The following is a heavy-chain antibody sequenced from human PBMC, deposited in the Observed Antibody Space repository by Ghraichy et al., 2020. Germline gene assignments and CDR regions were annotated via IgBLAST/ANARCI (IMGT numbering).Heavy chain of an antibody. CDR1: GGPFSGYY. J-gene: IGHJ5*02. D-gene: IGHD2-15*01. Sequence: SETLSLTCAVYGGPFSGYYWSWIRQPPGKGLEWIGEVDHSGYTSNPSLKSRVTMSLDTSKNQFSLRLSSVTAADTAVYYCARGVVVVAAKHNWFDPWGQGILVTVSS. CDR3: ARGVVVVAAKHNWFDP. CDR2: VDHSGYT. V-gene: IGHV4-34*01.